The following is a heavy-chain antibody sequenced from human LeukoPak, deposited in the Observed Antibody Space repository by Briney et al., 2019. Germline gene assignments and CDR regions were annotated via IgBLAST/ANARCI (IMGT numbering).Heavy chain of an antibody. CDR1: GFTFSYYW. D-gene: IGHD3-10*01. CDR2: IRTGGTDT. CDR3: AKDLENYYGSVSY. Sequence: PGGSLRLSCAASGFTFSYYWMHWVRQAPGKGLVWVARIRTGGTDTSYADSVKGRFTISRDNAKNTLYLQMNSLRVEDTAVYYCAKDLENYYGSVSYWGQGTLVTVSS. V-gene: IGHV3-74*01. J-gene: IGHJ4*02.